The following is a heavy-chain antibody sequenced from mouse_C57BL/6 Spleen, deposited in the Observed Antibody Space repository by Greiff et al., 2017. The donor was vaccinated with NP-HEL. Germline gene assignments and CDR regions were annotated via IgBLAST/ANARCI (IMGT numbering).Heavy chain of an antibody. CDR2: IYPSDSET. Sequence: VQLQQSGAELVRPGSSVKLSCKASGYTFTSYWMDWVKQRPGQGLEWIGNIYPSDSETHYNHKFKDKATLTVDKSSSTAYMQLSSLTAEDSAVYYCARWYYGSSSHWYFDVWGTGTTVTVSS. J-gene: IGHJ1*03. V-gene: IGHV1-61*01. D-gene: IGHD1-1*01. CDR1: GYTFTSYW. CDR3: ARWYYGSSSHWYFDV.